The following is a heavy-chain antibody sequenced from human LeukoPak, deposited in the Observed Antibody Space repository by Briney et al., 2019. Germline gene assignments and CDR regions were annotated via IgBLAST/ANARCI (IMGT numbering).Heavy chain of an antibody. CDR3: ARLAAPDAFDI. CDR1: GFTFNTYT. CDR2: LSSGSDSI. D-gene: IGHD6-13*01. Sequence: GGSLRLSCAASGFTFNTYTMNWVRQAPGKGLEWISYLSSGSDSIFYADSVKGRFTISRDNAKNSLYLQMNSLRAEDTAVYYCARLAAPDAFDIWGHGTMVTVSS. V-gene: IGHV3-48*04. J-gene: IGHJ3*02.